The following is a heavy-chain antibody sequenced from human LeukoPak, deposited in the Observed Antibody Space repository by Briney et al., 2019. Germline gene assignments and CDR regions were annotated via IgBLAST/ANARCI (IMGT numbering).Heavy chain of an antibody. D-gene: IGHD7-27*01. CDR3: AAWGSGLDY. CDR1: GFTVSSNY. CDR2: ISSGDST. V-gene: IGHV3-66*01. J-gene: IGHJ4*02. Sequence: GGSLRLSCAASGFTVSSNYMSWVRQAPGKGLEWVSLISSGDSTYYADSVKGRFTISRDNSKNTLYLQMDSLRAEDTAVYYCAAWGSGLDYWGQGTLVTVSS.